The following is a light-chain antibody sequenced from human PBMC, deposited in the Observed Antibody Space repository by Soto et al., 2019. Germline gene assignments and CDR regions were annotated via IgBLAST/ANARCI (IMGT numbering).Light chain of an antibody. CDR1: QGIDSS. V-gene: IGKV1-9*01. Sequence: ILLTQSPCSLSASVGDRVTITCRASQGIDSSFAWYQQKPGKAPKLLIYAASSLQSGVPSRFSGSGSGTEFTLTISSLQPDDSATYYCQQYEVYPWTFGRGTKVDIK. CDR2: AAS. CDR3: QQYEVYPWT. J-gene: IGKJ1*01.